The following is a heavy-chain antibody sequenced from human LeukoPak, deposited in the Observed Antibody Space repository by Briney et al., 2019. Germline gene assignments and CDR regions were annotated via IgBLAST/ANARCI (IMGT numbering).Heavy chain of an antibody. J-gene: IGHJ4*02. D-gene: IGHD3-10*01. V-gene: IGHV3-30*18. Sequence: GRSLRLSCAASGFTFSSYGMHWVRQAPGKGLEWVAVISYDGSNKYYADSVKGRFTISRDNSKNTLYLQMNSLRAEDTAVYYCAKTYDSGSYMDYWGQGTLVTVSS. CDR2: ISYDGSNK. CDR3: AKTYDSGSYMDY. CDR1: GFTFSSYG.